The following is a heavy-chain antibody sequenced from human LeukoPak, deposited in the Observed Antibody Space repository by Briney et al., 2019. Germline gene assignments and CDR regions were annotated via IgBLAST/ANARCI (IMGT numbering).Heavy chain of an antibody. J-gene: IGHJ4*02. Sequence: PGGSLRLSCVASGFTFSSYEMNWVRQAPGKGLEWVSYISSSGSTIYYADSVKGRFTISRDNAKNSLYLQMNSLRAEDTAVYYCARDLREGPGFDYWGQGTLVTVSS. CDR1: GFTFSSYE. CDR3: ARDLREGPGFDY. CDR2: ISSSGSTI. D-gene: IGHD1-26*01. V-gene: IGHV3-48*03.